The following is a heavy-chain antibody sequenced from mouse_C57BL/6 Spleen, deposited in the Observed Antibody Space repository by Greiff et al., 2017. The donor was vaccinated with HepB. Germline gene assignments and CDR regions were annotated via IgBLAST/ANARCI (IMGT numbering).Heavy chain of an antibody. CDR1: GFTFSSYA. J-gene: IGHJ1*03. CDR2: ISSGGDYI. V-gene: IGHV5-9-1*02. CDR3: TRDKDYYGSSYLHWYFDV. Sequence: VKLMASGEGLVKPGGSLKLSCAASGFTFSSYAMSWVRQTPEKRLEWVAYISSGGDYIYYADTVKGRFTISRDNARNTLYLQMSSMKSEYTAMYYCTRDKDYYGSSYLHWYFDVWGTGTTVTVSS. D-gene: IGHD1-1*01.